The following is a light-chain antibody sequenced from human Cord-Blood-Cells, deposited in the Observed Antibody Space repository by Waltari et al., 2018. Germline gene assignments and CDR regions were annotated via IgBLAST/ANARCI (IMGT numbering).Light chain of an antibody. CDR1: QYISNY. J-gene: IGKJ4*01. CDR3: QQYDNLPLT. CDR2: DAS. Sequence: DIQMTQSPSSLSASVGDRVTITCQASQYISNYLNWYQHQPGKSPKLLIYDASNLETGVPSRFSGSGSGTDFTFTISSLQPEDIATYYCQQYDNLPLTFGGGTKVEIK. V-gene: IGKV1-33*01.